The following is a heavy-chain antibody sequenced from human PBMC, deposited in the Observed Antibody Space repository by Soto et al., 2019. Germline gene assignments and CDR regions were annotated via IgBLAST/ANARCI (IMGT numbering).Heavy chain of an antibody. CDR2: IKSKTDGGTT. CDR3: ATGVTGYGRGWADKPLDS. D-gene: IGHD6-19*01. V-gene: IGHV3-15*01. CDR1: GFTFSNAW. Sequence: GGSLRLSCAASGFTFSNAWMSWVRQAPGKGLEWVGRIKSKTDGGTTDYAAPVKGRFTMSKDQSESETTFFFLMDTLKRDDTAVYHCATGVTGYGRGWADKPLDSWGRGTLVTVSS. J-gene: IGHJ5*01.